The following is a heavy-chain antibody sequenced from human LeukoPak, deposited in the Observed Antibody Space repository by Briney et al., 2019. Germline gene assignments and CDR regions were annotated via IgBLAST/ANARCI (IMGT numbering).Heavy chain of an antibody. V-gene: IGHV5-51*01. CDR1: GYSFTNYW. D-gene: IGHD6-6*01. CDR2: IHPGDSDT. Sequence: GESLKISCKGSGYSFTNYWIAWVRPMPGKGVEWMGIIHPGDSDTRYSTSFQGQVNISADNSISTAYLQGSSLEASDTGMYFCARLFGSRSLHSFDYWGQGTLVSVSS. CDR3: ARLFGSRSLHSFDY. J-gene: IGHJ4*02.